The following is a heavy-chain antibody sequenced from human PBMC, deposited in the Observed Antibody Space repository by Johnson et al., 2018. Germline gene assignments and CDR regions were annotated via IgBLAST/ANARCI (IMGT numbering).Heavy chain of an antibody. D-gene: IGHD2-2*01. CDR2: ISDDGSNK. Sequence: QVQLVESGGGVVQPGRSLRLSCAASDFTFSSYAMHWVRQAPGKGLEWVAVISDDGSNKYYAVSVKGRFTISRDNSKSTLYLQMNSLGAEDTAVYYCARAGRSTSAFYYYYYSMDVWGKGTTVTVSS. CDR3: ARAGRSTSAFYYYYYSMDV. J-gene: IGHJ6*03. V-gene: IGHV3-30-3*01. CDR1: DFTFSSYA.